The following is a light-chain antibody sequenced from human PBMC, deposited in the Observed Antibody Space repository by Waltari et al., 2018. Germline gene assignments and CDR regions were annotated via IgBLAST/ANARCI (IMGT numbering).Light chain of an antibody. CDR1: QSIQRY. Sequence: EIVLTQSPATLSLSPGGRATLSCRASQSIQRYLGWYQQKPGQAPRLLIYHAYNRATGVPARFSGSGSETDFTLTSSSLEPEDSAIYYCQQRADWPLTFGGGTTVEIK. CDR3: QQRADWPLT. V-gene: IGKV3-11*01. CDR2: HAY. J-gene: IGKJ4*01.